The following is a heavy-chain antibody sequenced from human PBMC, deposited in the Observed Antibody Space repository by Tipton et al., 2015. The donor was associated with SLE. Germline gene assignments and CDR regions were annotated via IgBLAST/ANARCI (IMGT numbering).Heavy chain of an antibody. D-gene: IGHD6-19*01. V-gene: IGHV1-18*01. J-gene: IGHJ4*02. CDR2: ISGYNANT. CDR1: GYTFSNYG. CDR3: AREGSVAGMNDY. Sequence: QLVQSEAEVKKPGASVKVSCKASGYTFSNYGISWVRQAPGQGLEWMGWISGYNANTNYAQKFQGRVTMTTDTSTSTAYMELRSLRSDDTAVYYCAREGSVAGMNDYWGQGTLVTVSS.